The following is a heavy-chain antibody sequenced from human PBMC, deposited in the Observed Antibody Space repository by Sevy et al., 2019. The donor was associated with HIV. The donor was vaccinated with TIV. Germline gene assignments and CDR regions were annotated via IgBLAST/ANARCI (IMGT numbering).Heavy chain of an antibody. D-gene: IGHD3-16*01. Sequence: GGSLRLSCAASGFTLSSNHMHWVRQAPGKGLEWVAAIWYDGSNRYYADAVKGRFTISRDNSENTLHLQMNSLTAEDTAVYYCVRDNLGFDYWGQGTLVTVS. J-gene: IGHJ4*02. CDR1: GFTLSSNH. CDR3: VRDNLGFDY. V-gene: IGHV3-33*01. CDR2: IWYDGSNR.